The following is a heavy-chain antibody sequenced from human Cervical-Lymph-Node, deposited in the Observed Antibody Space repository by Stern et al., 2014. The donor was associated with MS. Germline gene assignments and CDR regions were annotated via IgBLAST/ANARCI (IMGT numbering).Heavy chain of an antibody. J-gene: IGHJ4*02. D-gene: IGHD2-15*01. CDR2: IIPLLATA. Sequence: VQLVESGAEVKRPGSSVKVSCKASGGAFGNYGITWVRQAPGQGLEWMGGIIPLLATANYAQKLQGRVTISADKSTSIVYMELSSLTSEDTAIYYCARDYSALDSWGQGTLVTVSS. CDR1: GGAFGNYG. CDR3: ARDYSALDS. V-gene: IGHV1-69*06.